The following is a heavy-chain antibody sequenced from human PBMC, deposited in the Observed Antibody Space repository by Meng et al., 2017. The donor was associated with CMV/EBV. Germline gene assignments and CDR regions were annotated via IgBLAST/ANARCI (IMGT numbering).Heavy chain of an antibody. CDR1: GFTFSSYS. Sequence: GESLKISCAASGFTFSSYSMNWVRQAPGKGLEWVSSISSSSSYIYYADSVKGRFTISRDNAKNSLYLQMNSLRAEDTAVYYCAREAGGYCSSTSCYDYYGMDVWGQGTTVTVSS. V-gene: IGHV3-21*01. D-gene: IGHD2-2*01. J-gene: IGHJ6*02. CDR2: ISSSSSYI. CDR3: AREAGGYCSSTSCYDYYGMDV.